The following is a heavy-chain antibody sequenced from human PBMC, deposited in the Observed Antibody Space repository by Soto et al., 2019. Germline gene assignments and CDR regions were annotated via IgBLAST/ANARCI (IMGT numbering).Heavy chain of an antibody. CDR2: ISYDGSNK. CDR3: ARDMITFGGVIVIRYRGGIFDY. V-gene: IGHV3-30-3*01. J-gene: IGHJ4*02. D-gene: IGHD3-16*02. CDR1: GFTFSSYA. Sequence: QVQLVESGGGGVQRGRSLRLSCAASGFTFSSYAMHWVRQAPGKGLEWVAVISYDGSNKYYADSVKGRFTISRDNSKNPLQLQMNSLRAEDTAVYYCARDMITFGGVIVIRYRGGIFDYWGQGTLVTVSS.